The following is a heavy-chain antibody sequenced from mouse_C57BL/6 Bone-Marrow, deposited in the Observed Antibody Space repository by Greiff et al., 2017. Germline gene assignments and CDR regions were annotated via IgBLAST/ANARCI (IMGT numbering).Heavy chain of an antibody. Sequence: QVQLQQPGAELVMPGASVKLSCKASGYTFTSYWMHWVKQRPGQGLEWIGEIDPSDSYSNYNQKFKGKSTLTVDKSSSTAYMQLSRLTSEDSAVYYCARSGDYPYYAMDYWGQGTSVTVSS. V-gene: IGHV1-69*01. CDR3: ARSGDYPYYAMDY. CDR1: GYTFTSYW. J-gene: IGHJ4*01. CDR2: IDPSDSYS. D-gene: IGHD2-4*01.